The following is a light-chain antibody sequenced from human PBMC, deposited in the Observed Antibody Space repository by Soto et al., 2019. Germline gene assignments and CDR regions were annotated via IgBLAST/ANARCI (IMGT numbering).Light chain of an antibody. V-gene: IGKV2-30*01. J-gene: IGKJ1*01. Sequence: DVVMTQSPLSLSVTLGQPASISCRSSQGLVYSDGNTFLNWFHQRPGQSPRRLIYQVSNRESGVLDRFRGSDSGSDYTLTISRLEADDVVIYYCVQVTHCPWKSGQVTKVEIK. CDR2: QVS. CDR1: QGLVYSDGNTF. CDR3: VQVTHCPWK.